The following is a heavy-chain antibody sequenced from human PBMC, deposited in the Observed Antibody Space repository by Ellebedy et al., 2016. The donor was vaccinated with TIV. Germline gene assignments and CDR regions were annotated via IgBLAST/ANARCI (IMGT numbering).Heavy chain of an antibody. CDR2: ISYDGSNK. Sequence: GESLKISCAASGFTFSSYGMHWVRQAPGKGLEWVAVISYDGSNKYYADSVKGRFTISRDNSKNTLYLQMNSLRAEDTAVYYCAREGSGSYYVDYWGQGTLVTVSS. CDR1: GFTFSSYG. CDR3: AREGSGSYYVDY. D-gene: IGHD1-26*01. V-gene: IGHV3-30*03. J-gene: IGHJ4*02.